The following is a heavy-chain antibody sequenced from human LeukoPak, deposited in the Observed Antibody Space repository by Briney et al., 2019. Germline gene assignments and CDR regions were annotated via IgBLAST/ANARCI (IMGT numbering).Heavy chain of an antibody. Sequence: GGSLRLSCAASGFTFSSYYMNWVRQAPGKGLVWVSRINSDGSSTSYADSVKGRFTISRDNAKNTLYLQMNSLRAEDTAVYYCASHYGSGSYPPDYWGQGTLVTVSS. CDR2: INSDGSST. J-gene: IGHJ4*02. CDR3: ASHYGSGSYPPDY. D-gene: IGHD3-10*01. CDR1: GFTFSSYY. V-gene: IGHV3-74*01.